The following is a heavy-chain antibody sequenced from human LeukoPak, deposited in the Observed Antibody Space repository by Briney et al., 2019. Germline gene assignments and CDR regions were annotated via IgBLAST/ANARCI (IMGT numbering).Heavy chain of an antibody. CDR3: ARDSGTQGPYYYGLDV. J-gene: IGHJ6*02. D-gene: IGHD1-7*01. CDR2: ISSGGGSR. Sequence: PGGSLRLSCAASGFTFDDYAMHWVRQVPGRGLVWVSRISSGGGSRDYADSVKGRFTISRDNAKTTLYLQMNSLRPEDTAVYYCARDSGTQGPYYYGLDVWGQGTTVTVSS. CDR1: GFTFDDYA. V-gene: IGHV3-74*01.